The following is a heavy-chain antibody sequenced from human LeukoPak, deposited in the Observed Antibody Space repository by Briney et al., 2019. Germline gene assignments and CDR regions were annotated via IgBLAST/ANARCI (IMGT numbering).Heavy chain of an antibody. V-gene: IGHV4-59*01. Sequence: PSETLSLTCTVSGGSISSYYWSWIRQPPGKGLEWIGYIYYSGNTNYNPSLKSRVTISVDTSKNQFSLKLSSVTAADTAVYYCARGDYGDNGYWGQGTLVTVSS. CDR3: ARGDYGDNGY. CDR1: GGSISSYY. CDR2: IYYSGNT. D-gene: IGHD4-17*01. J-gene: IGHJ4*02.